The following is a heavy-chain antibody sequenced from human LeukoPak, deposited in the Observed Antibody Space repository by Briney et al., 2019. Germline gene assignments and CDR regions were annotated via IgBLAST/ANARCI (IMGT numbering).Heavy chain of an antibody. CDR3: AGDRGWFDP. Sequence: PGGSLRLSCTASGFTFSSYWMSWVRQAPGKGLEWVANINQDGSEKYYVDSVKGRFTISRDNATNSLFLQMNTLRAEDTAVYYCAGDRGWFDPWGQGTLVTVSS. CDR1: GFTFSSYW. CDR2: INQDGSEK. J-gene: IGHJ5*02. V-gene: IGHV3-7*01.